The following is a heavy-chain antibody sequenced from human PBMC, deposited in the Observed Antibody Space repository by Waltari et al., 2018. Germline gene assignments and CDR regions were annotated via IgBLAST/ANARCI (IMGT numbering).Heavy chain of an antibody. J-gene: IGHJ6*03. D-gene: IGHD1-26*01. CDR3: ARSSGSYSMDV. V-gene: IGHV1-3*02. CDR1: GYTFTSYA. Sequence: QVQLVQSGAEVKKPGASVKVSCKASGYTFTSYAMPWVRQAPGQRLAWMGWGNVGNGNTKYSQEFQVRVTITSDTSASTAYMELSSLRSEDMAVYYCARSSGSYSMDVWGQGTTVTVSS. CDR2: GNVGNGNT.